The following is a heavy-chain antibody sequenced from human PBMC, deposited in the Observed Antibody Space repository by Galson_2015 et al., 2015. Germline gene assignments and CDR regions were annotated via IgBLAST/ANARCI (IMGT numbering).Heavy chain of an antibody. V-gene: IGHV1-24*01. CDR3: ATESLGGSGPRY. Sequence: SVKVSCKASGYTLTELSMHWVRQAPGKGLEWMGGFDPEDGEAIYAQKFQVRVTMTEDTSTDTAYMELSSLRSEDTAVYYCATESLGGSGPRYWGQGTLVTVSS. CDR2: FDPEDGEA. CDR1: GYTLTELS. J-gene: IGHJ4*02. D-gene: IGHD3-10*01.